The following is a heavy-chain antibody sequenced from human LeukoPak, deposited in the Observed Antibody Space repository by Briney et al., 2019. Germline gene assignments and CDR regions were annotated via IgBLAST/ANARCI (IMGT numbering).Heavy chain of an antibody. CDR3: AAAYYDSSGYYLGVDY. CDR1: GYTLTELS. CDR2: FDPEDGKT. D-gene: IGHD3-22*01. J-gene: IGHJ4*02. Sequence: ASVKVSCKVSGYTLTELSMHWVRQAPGKGLEWMGGFDPEDGKTIYAQKFQGGVTMTEDTSTDTAYMELSSLRSEDTAVYYCAAAYYDSSGYYLGVDYWGQGTLVTVSS. V-gene: IGHV1-24*01.